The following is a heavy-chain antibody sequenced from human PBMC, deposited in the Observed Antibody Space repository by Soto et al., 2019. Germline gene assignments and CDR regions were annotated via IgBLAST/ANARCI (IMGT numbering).Heavy chain of an antibody. J-gene: IGHJ4*02. CDR2: IYYSGST. CDR1: GGSISSGGYY. Sequence: SETLSLTCTVSGGSISSGGYYWSWIRQHPGKGLEWIGYIYYSGSTYYNPSLKSRVTISVDTSKNQFSLKLSSVTAADTAVYYCAREVGGYDILTGHFDYWGQGTLVTVSS. V-gene: IGHV4-31*03. D-gene: IGHD3-9*01. CDR3: AREVGGYDILTGHFDY.